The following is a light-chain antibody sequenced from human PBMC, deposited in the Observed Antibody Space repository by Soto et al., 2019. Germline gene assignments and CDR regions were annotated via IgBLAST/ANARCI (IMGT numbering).Light chain of an antibody. CDR2: DAS. V-gene: IGKV3-11*01. CDR3: QHRSHWPST. CDR1: QSVSSY. Sequence: EVVLTQSPATLSLSPGERATLSCRASQSVSSYLAWYQQKPGQAPRLLIYDASNRATGTPAKFSGSGSGTDVTLTISSREPEDFAVYYCQHRSHWPSTFCGWTKVEI. J-gene: IGKJ4*01.